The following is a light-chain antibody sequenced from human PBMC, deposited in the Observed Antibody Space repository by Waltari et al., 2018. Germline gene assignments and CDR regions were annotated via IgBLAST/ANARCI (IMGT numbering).Light chain of an antibody. J-gene: IGLJ2*01. CDR2: DVS. V-gene: IGLV2-14*03. Sequence: QSALTQPASVSGSPGQSITISCTGTSSDVGHYNYVSWYQQRPGKAPKLMIYDVSYRPSGISSRFSGSKSGSTASLTIYGLQAEDEADYYCSSFTSASTVGVIFGVGTKLTVL. CDR3: SSFTSASTVGVI. CDR1: SSDVGHYNY.